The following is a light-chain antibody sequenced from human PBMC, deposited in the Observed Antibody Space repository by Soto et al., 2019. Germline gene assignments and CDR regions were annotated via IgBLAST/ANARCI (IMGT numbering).Light chain of an antibody. Sequence: EIVLTQSPGTLSLSPGERATLSCRASQSVSNNYLAWYHQKPGRAPRLVISGASSRATGIPARFSGSGSGTAFTLTISSLELEDFAVYYCQHYGTSPWTFGQGTNVEFK. CDR3: QHYGTSPWT. CDR2: GAS. V-gene: IGKV3-20*01. CDR1: QSVSNNY. J-gene: IGKJ1*01.